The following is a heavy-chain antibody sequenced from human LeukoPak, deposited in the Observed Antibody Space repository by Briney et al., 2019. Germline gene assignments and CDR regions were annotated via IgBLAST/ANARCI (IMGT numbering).Heavy chain of an antibody. D-gene: IGHD3-22*01. CDR2: INNDGSIT. CDR3: TRAHTNYYDSSGF. V-gene: IGHV3-74*01. J-gene: IGHJ4*02. CDR1: GFTFSSYW. Sequence: GGSLRLSCAASGFTFSSYWVHWVRQAPGKGLVWVSRINNDGSITRYADSVEGRFTISRDNAKNTLYLQMNSLRAEDTAVYYCTRAHTNYYDSSGFWGQGTLVTVSS.